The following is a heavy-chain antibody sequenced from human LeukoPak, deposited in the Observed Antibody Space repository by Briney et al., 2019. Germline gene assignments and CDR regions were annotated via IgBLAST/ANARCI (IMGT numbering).Heavy chain of an antibody. Sequence: SGPTLVKPTQTLTLTCTFSGFSLSTIGVGVGWIRQPPGKALEWLALIFYNDDKRYSPSLKSRLTITKDTSKNQVVLTMTNMDPVDTATYYCAHSFYTSSLDYWGQGTLVTVSS. V-gene: IGHV2-5*01. D-gene: IGHD6-13*01. CDR1: GFSLSTIGVG. J-gene: IGHJ4*02. CDR3: AHSFYTSSLDY. CDR2: IFYNDDK.